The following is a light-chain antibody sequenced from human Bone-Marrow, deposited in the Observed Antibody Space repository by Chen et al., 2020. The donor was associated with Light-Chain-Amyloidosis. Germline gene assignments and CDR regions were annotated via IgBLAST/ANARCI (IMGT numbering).Light chain of an antibody. Sequence: EIALTQSPATLSSSPGERATHSCRASQSVATFLAWYQHKPGQAPRLLIYDASSRATGIPDRFSGSGSGTDFTLTISSLEPEDFAVYYCQQRSNWPLLTFGPGTKVEIK. V-gene: IGKV3-11*01. CDR3: QQRSNWPLLT. CDR1: QSVATF. CDR2: DAS. J-gene: IGKJ3*01.